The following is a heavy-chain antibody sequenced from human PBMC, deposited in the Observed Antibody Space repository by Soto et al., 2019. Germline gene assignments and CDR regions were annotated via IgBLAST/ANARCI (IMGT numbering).Heavy chain of an antibody. J-gene: IGHJ5*02. D-gene: IGHD3-3*01. V-gene: IGHV3-9*01. CDR2: ISWNSDSI. Sequence: EAQLVESGGGLVQPGRSLRLSCAGSGFIFDDFAIHWVRQAPGKGLEWVSGISWNSDSIGYADSVNGRFTISRDNAKNALYLQMNRLRGEDTALYYCTKVGGLYDFWSGPLHCDLWGQGTLVTVSS. CDR1: GFIFDDFA. CDR3: TKVGGLYDFWSGPLHCDL.